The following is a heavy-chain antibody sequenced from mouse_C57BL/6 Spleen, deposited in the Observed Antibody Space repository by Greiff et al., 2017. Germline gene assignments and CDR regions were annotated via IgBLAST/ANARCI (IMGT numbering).Heavy chain of an antibody. CDR3: ARDLYYGRGYFDV. J-gene: IGHJ1*03. V-gene: IGHV1-80*01. D-gene: IGHD1-1*01. CDR2: IYPGDGDT. Sequence: VQLQQSGAELVKPGASVKISCKASGYAFSSYWMNWVKQRPGKGLEWIGQIYPGDGDTNYNGKFKGKATLTADKSSSTAYMQLSSLSSEDSAVYFCARDLYYGRGYFDVWGTGTTVTVSS. CDR1: GYAFSSYW.